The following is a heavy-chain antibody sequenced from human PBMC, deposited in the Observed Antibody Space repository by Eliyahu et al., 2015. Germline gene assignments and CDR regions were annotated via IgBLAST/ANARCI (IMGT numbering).Heavy chain of an antibody. V-gene: IGHV3-74*01. Sequence: EVQLVESGGGLVQPGGSLRLXXAASGFXFSSYWMHWVRQAPGKGLVWVSRINSDGSSTSYADSVKGRFTISRDNAKNTLYLQMNSLRAEDTAVYYCAREPGGNVGYYYYYMDVWGKGTTVTVSS. CDR3: AREPGGNVGYYYYYMDV. CDR2: INSDGSST. CDR1: GFXFSSYW. J-gene: IGHJ6*03. D-gene: IGHD4-23*01.